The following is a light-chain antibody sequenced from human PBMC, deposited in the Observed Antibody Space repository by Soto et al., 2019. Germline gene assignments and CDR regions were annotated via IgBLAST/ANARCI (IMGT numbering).Light chain of an antibody. Sequence: QSALTQPASVSGSPGQSITISCTGTSSDVGGYNYVSWYQQHPGKAPKLMIYEVNNRPSGVSNRFSGSKSGNTASLTISGLQAEDEADYYCSSYTSSSTPWVFGGGTKLPVL. J-gene: IGLJ2*01. CDR2: EVN. V-gene: IGLV2-14*01. CDR3: SSYTSSSTPWV. CDR1: SSDVGGYNY.